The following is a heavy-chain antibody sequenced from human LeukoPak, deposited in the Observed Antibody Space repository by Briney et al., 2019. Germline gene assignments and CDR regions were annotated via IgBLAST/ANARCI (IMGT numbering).Heavy chain of an antibody. Sequence: SETLSLTCTVSGASFSSSTYYWGWIRQPPGKGLEWIGSIYYSGSTYYNPSLKSRVTISVDTSKNQFSLKLSSVTAADTAVYYCARVMWSQGGYYYYMDVWGKGTTVTVSS. CDR3: ARVMWSQGGYYYYMDV. CDR1: GASFSSSTYY. J-gene: IGHJ6*03. CDR2: IYYSGST. V-gene: IGHV4-39*07. D-gene: IGHD1-26*01.